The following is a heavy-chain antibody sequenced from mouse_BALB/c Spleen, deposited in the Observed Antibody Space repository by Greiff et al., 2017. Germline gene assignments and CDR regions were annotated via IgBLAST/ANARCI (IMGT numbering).Heavy chain of an antibody. CDR1: GFNIKDYY. J-gene: IGHJ2*01. CDR3: NFSPYYGNYEDY. D-gene: IGHD2-10*01. V-gene: IGHV14-4*02. CDR2: IDPEIGDT. Sequence: EVQLQESGAELVRSGASVKLSCTASGFNIKDYYMHWVKQRPEQGLEWIGWIDPEIGDTEYAPKFQGKATMTADTSSNTAYLQLSSLTSEDTAVYYCNFSPYYGNYEDYWGQGTTLTVSS.